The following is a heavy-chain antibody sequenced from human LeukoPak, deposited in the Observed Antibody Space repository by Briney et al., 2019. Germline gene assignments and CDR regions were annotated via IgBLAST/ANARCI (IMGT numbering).Heavy chain of an antibody. CDR1: GGSFSGYY. J-gene: IGHJ5*02. CDR3: ARGGRAHDYYYDSSGYYYDWFDP. CDR2: INHSGST. Sequence: SETLSLTCAVYGGSFSGYYWSWIRQPPGKGLEWIGEINHSGSTNYNPSLKSRVTISVDTSKNQFSLKLSSVTAADTAVYYCARGGRAHDYYYDSSGYYYDWFDPWGQGTLVTVSS. V-gene: IGHV4-34*01. D-gene: IGHD3-22*01.